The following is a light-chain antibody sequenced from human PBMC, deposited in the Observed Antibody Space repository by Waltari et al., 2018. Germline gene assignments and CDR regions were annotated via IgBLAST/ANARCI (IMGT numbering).Light chain of an antibody. CDR1: ALSSQY. V-gene: IGLV3-25*03. J-gene: IGLJ2*01. CDR3: QSADRGGTQEV. Sequence: SYELTQPLSMSASPGQTAWITRSRAALSSQYAYWYRQKPGQAPMVVIYKDKERPSGIPERISGSTSGTTATLTISGVQAEDEADYYCQSADRGGTQEVFGGGTKLTVL. CDR2: KDK.